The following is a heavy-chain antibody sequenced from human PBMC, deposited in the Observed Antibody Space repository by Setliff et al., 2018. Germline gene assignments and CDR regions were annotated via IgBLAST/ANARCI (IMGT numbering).Heavy chain of an antibody. CDR2: INPNRGNT. J-gene: IGHJ4*02. Sequence: ASVKVSCKASGYTFTNYDINWVRQATGQGLEWMGWINPNRGNTGYAQNFQGRVTMTRNTPIRTAYMELSSLRLEDTAVYYCARGPRHNFWSGYYLVAVNYWGQGTLVTVSS. V-gene: IGHV1-8*02. D-gene: IGHD3-3*01. CDR3: ARGPRHNFWSGYYLVAVNY. CDR1: GYTFTNYD.